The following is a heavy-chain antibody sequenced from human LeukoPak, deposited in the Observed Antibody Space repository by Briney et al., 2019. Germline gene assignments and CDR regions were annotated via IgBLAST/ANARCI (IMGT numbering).Heavy chain of an antibody. CDR2: IKSKTDGGTT. Sequence: PGGSLRLSCAASGFTFSNAWMSWVRQAPGKGLEWVGRIKSKTDGGTTDYAAPVKGRFTISRDDSKNTLYLQMNSLKTEDTAVYYCTTGLDIVVVPAASDSYYYYGMDVWGQGTTVTVSS. D-gene: IGHD2-2*03. V-gene: IGHV3-15*01. J-gene: IGHJ6*02. CDR3: TTGLDIVVVPAASDSYYYYGMDV. CDR1: GFTFSNAW.